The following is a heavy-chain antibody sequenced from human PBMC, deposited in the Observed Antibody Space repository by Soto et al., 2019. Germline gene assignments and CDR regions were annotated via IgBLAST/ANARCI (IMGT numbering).Heavy chain of an antibody. V-gene: IGHV2-5*02. CDR2: IYWDGDQ. D-gene: IGHD6-19*01. CDR1: GISLSTKEVG. J-gene: IGHJ5*02. CDR3: AHTSLKNGWAFNA. Sequence: QITLKESGPTLVKPTQTLTLTCTFSGISLSTKEVGVGWISQPPGKGLEWLALIYWDGDQRYRPSLRTRVTITKDTSKNQVCLTMDNMDPVDTATYFCAHTSLKNGWAFNAWGQGTLVTVSS.